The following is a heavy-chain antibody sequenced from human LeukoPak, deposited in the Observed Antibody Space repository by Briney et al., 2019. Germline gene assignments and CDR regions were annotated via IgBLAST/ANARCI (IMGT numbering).Heavy chain of an antibody. D-gene: IGHD3-22*01. CDR3: AKGTYDSSGYYCRYYYYYGMDV. CDR1: GFTFSSYA. Sequence: PGGSLRLSCAASGFTFSSYAMSWVRQAPGKGLEWVSAISGSGGSTYYADSVKGRFTICRDNSKNTLYLQMNSLRAEDTAVYYCAKGTYDSSGYYCRYYYYYGMDVWGQGTTVTVSS. J-gene: IGHJ6*02. V-gene: IGHV3-23*01. CDR2: ISGSGGST.